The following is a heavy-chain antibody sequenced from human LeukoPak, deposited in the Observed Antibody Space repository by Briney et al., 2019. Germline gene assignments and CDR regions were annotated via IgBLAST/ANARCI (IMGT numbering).Heavy chain of an antibody. V-gene: IGHV4-34*01. D-gene: IGHD1-26*01. Sequence: SETLSLTCAVYGGSFSDYYWTWIRQPPGKGLEWIGEINHSGSTNYNPSLKSRVTISLDTSKNQFSLKLSSVTAADTAVYYCARGSRWELPLDYWGQGTLVTVSS. CDR2: INHSGST. CDR3: ARGSRWELPLDY. CDR1: GGSFSDYY. J-gene: IGHJ4*02.